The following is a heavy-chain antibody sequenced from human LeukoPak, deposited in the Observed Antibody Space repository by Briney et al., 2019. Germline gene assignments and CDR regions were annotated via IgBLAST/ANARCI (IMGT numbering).Heavy chain of an antibody. Sequence: GGSLRLSCAASGFTFSSYAMSWVRQAPGKGLEWVSAISGSGGRPYYADSVKGRFTISRDNSKNTLYLQMNSLRAEDTAVYYCAKAGCSGGSCYLDYWGQGTLVSVSS. D-gene: IGHD2-15*01. V-gene: IGHV3-23*01. J-gene: IGHJ4*02. CDR2: ISGSGGRP. CDR3: AKAGCSGGSCYLDY. CDR1: GFTFSSYA.